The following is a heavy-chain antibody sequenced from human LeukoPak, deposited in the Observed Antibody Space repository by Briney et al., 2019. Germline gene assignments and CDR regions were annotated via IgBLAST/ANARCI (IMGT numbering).Heavy chain of an antibody. CDR3: SRDKVRGAYYDFWSGYFFPDTKNWFDP. CDR2: ISSSSSYI. D-gene: IGHD3-3*01. CDR1: GSTFSSYS. V-gene: IGHV3-21*01. J-gene: IGHJ5*02. Sequence: GGSLRLSCAASGSTFSSYSMNWVRQAPGKGLEWVSSISSSSSYIYYADSVKGRFTISRDNAKNSLYLQMNSLRAEDTAVYYFSRDKVRGAYYDFWSGYFFPDTKNWFDPWGQGTLVTVSS.